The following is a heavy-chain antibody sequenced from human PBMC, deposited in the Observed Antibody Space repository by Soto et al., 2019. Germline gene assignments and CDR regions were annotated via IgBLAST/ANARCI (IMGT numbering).Heavy chain of an antibody. CDR3: AKEVRFHYDSRGVDAFEV. V-gene: IGHV3-30*18. CDR1: GFTFSSYG. CDR2: VSYGGSDQ. J-gene: IGHJ3*01. D-gene: IGHD3-22*01. Sequence: GGSLRLSCAASGFTFSSYGMHWLRQAPGKGLEWVAVVSYGGSDQFYADSVKGRYTISRDNFKNTVYLQMNSLRAEDTAVYYCAKEVRFHYDSRGVDAFEVWGQGTTVTVSS.